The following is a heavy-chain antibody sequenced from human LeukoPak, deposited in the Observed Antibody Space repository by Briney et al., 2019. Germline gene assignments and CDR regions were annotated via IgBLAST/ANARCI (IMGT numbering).Heavy chain of an antibody. V-gene: IGHV4-59*01. Sequence: SETLSLTCTVSGGSISSYYWSWIRQPPGKGLEWIGYIYYSGSTNYNPSLKSRVTISVDTSKNQFSLKLSSVSAADTAVYYCARGRGFGGGSSGWYNNWFDPWGQGTLVTVSS. D-gene: IGHD6-19*01. CDR2: IYYSGST. CDR3: ARGRGFGGGSSGWYNNWFDP. CDR1: GGSISSYY. J-gene: IGHJ5*02.